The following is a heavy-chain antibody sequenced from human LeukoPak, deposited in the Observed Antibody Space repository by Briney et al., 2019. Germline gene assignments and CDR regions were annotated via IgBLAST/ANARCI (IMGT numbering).Heavy chain of an antibody. CDR3: ARGWGGSPN. J-gene: IGHJ4*02. V-gene: IGHV4-34*01. Sequence: SETLTLTCAVYGGSLSGYYWSWIRQSPGKGLEWIGEINHSGSTNYNPSLKSRVTISVDTSKNQFSLKLSSVTAADTAVYYCARGWGGSPNWGQGTLVTVSS. CDR2: INHSGST. D-gene: IGHD3-16*01. CDR1: GGSLSGYY.